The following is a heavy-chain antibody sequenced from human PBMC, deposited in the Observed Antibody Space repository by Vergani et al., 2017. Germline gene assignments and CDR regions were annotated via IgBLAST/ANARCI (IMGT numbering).Heavy chain of an antibody. CDR3: ASDSRYCSSTSCYVGRDWFDP. CDR1: GYTFTSYY. J-gene: IGHJ5*02. CDR2: INPSGGST. V-gene: IGHV1-46*01. D-gene: IGHD2-2*01. Sequence: QVQLVQSGAEVKKPGASVKVSCKASGYTFTSYYMHWVRQAPGQGLEWMGIINPSGGSTSYAQKFQGRVTMTRDTSTSTVYMELSSLRSEDTDVYYCASDSRYCSSTSCYVGRDWFDPWGQGTLVTVSS.